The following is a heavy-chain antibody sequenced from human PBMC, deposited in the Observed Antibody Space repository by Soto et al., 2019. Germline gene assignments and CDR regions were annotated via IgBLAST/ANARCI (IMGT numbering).Heavy chain of an antibody. D-gene: IGHD7-27*01. CDR3: ARGVGTNGLDV. J-gene: IGHJ6*02. CDR2: ISTYSGNT. V-gene: IGHV1-18*04. Sequence: QIQLVQSGGEVKKPGASVKVSCKASGYKFITYGITWVRQAPGQGLEWMGGISTYSGNTDYAQSLQDRVTMTADTSTSTVYMELGSLRSDDTAVYYCARGVGTNGLDVWGQGTAVTVSS. CDR1: GYKFITYG.